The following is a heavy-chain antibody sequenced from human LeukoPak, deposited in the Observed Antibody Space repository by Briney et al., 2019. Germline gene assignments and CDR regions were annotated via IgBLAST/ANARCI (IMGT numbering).Heavy chain of an antibody. CDR3: ARVGVVPAAIPDGFDI. J-gene: IGHJ3*02. CDR1: GFTVSSNY. CDR2: IYSGGST. D-gene: IGHD2-2*01. V-gene: IGHV3-53*01. Sequence: GGSLRLSCAASGFTVSSNYMSWVRQAPGKGLEWVSVIYSGGSTYYADSVKGRFTISRDNSKNTLYLQMNSPTAEDTAVYYCARVGVVPAAIPDGFDIWGQGTMVTVSS.